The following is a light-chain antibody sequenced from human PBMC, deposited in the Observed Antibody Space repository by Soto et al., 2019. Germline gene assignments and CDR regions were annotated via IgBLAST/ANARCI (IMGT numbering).Light chain of an antibody. CDR3: SSYAGNYVI. V-gene: IGLV2-8*01. J-gene: IGLJ2*01. Sequence: QSALTQPPSASGSPGQSVTISCTGTVGGYNYVSWYQQHPGKAPKLIIYEVSQRPSGVPDRFSGSKSGNTAYLTVSWLQADDESDFYCSSYAGNYVIFGGGTKLTVL. CDR2: EVS. CDR1: VGGYNY.